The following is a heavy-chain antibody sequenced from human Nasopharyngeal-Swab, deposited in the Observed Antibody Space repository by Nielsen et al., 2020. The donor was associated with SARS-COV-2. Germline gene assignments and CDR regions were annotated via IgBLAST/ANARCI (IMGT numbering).Heavy chain of an antibody. V-gene: IGHV3-23*01. J-gene: IGHJ4*02. D-gene: IGHD3-22*01. CDR3: ARANTYYFQSGGSSHFDY. CDR1: GFTFSSYA. CDR2: ISGSGGST. Sequence: GGSLRLSCAASGFTFSSYAMNWVRQAPGKGLEWVSAISGSGGSTHYADSMKGRFTISRDNSKNTLYLQMNSLRAGDTAVYYCARANTYYFQSGGSSHFDYWGQGTLVTVSS.